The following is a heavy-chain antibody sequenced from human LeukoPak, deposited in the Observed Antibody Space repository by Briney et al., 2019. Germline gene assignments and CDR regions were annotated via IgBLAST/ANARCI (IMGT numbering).Heavy chain of an antibody. CDR3: ARDSGWELRDFFFDE. CDR1: GYTFTSYS. J-gene: IGHJ4*02. D-gene: IGHD1-7*01. CDR2: ISPSNGDT. Sequence: GASVKVSCKASGYTFTSYSINWVRRAPGQGLEWMGWISPSNGDTSYAQKVQDRVTMTTDTSTTTVYMELRSLTSDDTAIYYCARDSGWELRDFFFDEWGQGTLVTVSS. V-gene: IGHV1-18*04.